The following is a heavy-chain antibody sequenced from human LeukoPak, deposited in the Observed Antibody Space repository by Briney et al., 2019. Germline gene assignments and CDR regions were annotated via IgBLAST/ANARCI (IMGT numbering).Heavy chain of an antibody. J-gene: IGHJ3*02. CDR3: ARIPTNAVPSAHNGFDI. Sequence: SETLSLTCTVSGGSIGSTNYYWGWIRQPPGKGLEWIANIYYSGSTYYNPSLKSRVTISVDTSKNQFSLRLNSVTAADTSIYYCARIPTNAVPSAHNGFDIWGQGTVLTVSS. D-gene: IGHD6-19*01. CDR1: GGSIGSTNYY. CDR2: IYYSGST. V-gene: IGHV4-39*01.